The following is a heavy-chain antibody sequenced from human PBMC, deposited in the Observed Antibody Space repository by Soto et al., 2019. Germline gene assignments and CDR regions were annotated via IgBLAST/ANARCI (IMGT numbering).Heavy chain of an antibody. J-gene: IGHJ4*02. CDR1: GGTFSSYA. D-gene: IGHD5-18*01. Sequence: SVKVSCKASGGTFSSYAISWVRQAPGQGLEWMGGIIPIFGTANYAQKFQGRVTITADESLTSSYLELRSLRSEDTAVYFCARGAMANFDYWGQGTVVTVSS. V-gene: IGHV1-69*13. CDR3: ARGAMANFDY. CDR2: IIPIFGTA.